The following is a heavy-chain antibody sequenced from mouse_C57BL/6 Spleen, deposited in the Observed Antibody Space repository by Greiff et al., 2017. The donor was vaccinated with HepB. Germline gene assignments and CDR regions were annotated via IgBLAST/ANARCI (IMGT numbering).Heavy chain of an antibody. CDR3: ARDRDYYAMDY. J-gene: IGHJ4*01. V-gene: IGHV1-54*01. CDR2: INPGSGGT. CDR1: GYAFTNYL. D-gene: IGHD3-1*01. Sequence: VQLQQSGAELVRPGTSVKVSCKASGYAFTNYLIEWVKQRPGQGLEWIGVINPGSGGTNYNEKLKGKETLTADKSSSTAYMQLSSLTSEDSEVYFCARDRDYYAMDYWGQGTSVTVSS.